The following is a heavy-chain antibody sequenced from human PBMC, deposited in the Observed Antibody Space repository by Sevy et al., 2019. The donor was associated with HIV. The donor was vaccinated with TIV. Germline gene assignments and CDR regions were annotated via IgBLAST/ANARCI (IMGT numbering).Heavy chain of an antibody. J-gene: IGHJ6*02. CDR1: GGSFSGYY. V-gene: IGHV4-34*01. CDR3: ASLGGSSVNYYYYYGMDV. D-gene: IGHD6-6*01. Sequence: SETLSLTCAVYGGSFSGYYWSWIRQPPGKGLEWIGEINHSGSTNYNPSLKSRLTISVDTSKNQFSLRLSSVTAADTVVYYRASLGGSSVNYYYYYGMDVWGQGTTVTVSS. CDR2: INHSGST.